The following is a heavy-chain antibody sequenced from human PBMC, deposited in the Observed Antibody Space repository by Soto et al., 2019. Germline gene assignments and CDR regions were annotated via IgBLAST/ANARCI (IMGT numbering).Heavy chain of an antibody. J-gene: IGHJ4*02. Sequence: EVQLVESGGGLVQPGRSLRLSCAASGFTFDDYAMHWVRQAPGKGLEWVSGISWNSGSIGYADSVKGRFTISRDNAKNSLYLQMNSLRAEDTALYYCAKDIMGPNLYYFDYWGQGTLVTVSS. CDR3: AKDIMGPNLYYFDY. D-gene: IGHD1-26*01. V-gene: IGHV3-9*01. CDR2: ISWNSGSI. CDR1: GFTFDDYA.